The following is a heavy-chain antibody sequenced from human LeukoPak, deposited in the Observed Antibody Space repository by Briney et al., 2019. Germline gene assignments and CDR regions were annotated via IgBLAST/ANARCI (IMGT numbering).Heavy chain of an antibody. V-gene: IGHV1-69*13. CDR2: IIPIFGTA. J-gene: IGHJ4*02. D-gene: IGHD3-3*01. CDR1: GGTFSSYA. CDR3: ARMRNRKWGMGDDFWSGFDY. Sequence: GASVKVSCTASGGTFSSYAISWVRQAPGQGLEWMGGIIPIFGTANYAQKFQGRVTITADESTSTAYMELSSLRSEDTAVYYCARMRNRKWGMGDDFWSGFDYWGQGTLVTISS.